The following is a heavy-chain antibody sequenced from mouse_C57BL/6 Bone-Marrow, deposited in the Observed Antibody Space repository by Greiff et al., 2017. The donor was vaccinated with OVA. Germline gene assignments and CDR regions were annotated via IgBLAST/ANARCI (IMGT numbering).Heavy chain of an antibody. V-gene: IGHV5-17*01. Sequence: EVKVVESGGGLVKPGGSLKLSCAASGFTFSDYGMHWVRQAPEKGLEWVAYISSGSSTIYYADTVKGRFTISRDNAKNTLFLQMTSLRSESTAMYYCARPFDYASWFAYWGPGTLVTVSA. D-gene: IGHD2-4*01. CDR2: ISSGSSTI. CDR1: GFTFSDYG. J-gene: IGHJ3*01. CDR3: ARPFDYASWFAY.